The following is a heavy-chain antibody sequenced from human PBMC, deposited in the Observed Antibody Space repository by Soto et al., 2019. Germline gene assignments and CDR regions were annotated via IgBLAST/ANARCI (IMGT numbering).Heavy chain of an antibody. V-gene: IGHV1-69*13. CDR3: ARGFRLLWFGELSSKRYYYGMDV. Sequence: SVKVSCKASGGTFSSYAISWVRQAPGQGLEWMGGIIPIFGTANYAQKFQGRVTITADESTSTAYMELSSLRSEDTAVYYCARGFRLLWFGELSSKRYYYGMDVWGQGTTVTVSS. J-gene: IGHJ6*02. CDR1: GGTFSSYA. D-gene: IGHD3-10*01. CDR2: IIPIFGTA.